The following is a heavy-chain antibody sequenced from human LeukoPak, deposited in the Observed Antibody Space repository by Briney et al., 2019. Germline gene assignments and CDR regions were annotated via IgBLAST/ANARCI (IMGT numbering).Heavy chain of an antibody. J-gene: IGHJ4*02. Sequence: GGSLRISCETSGFSFRSYGMSWVRQAPGQGLEWVAFIRNDGSDKYYAGSVRGRFTISRDNSKKSLHLHMNRLRVEDTGVYYCAKDLEAGTSGYSLDYWGQGTLVSVSS. D-gene: IGHD3-22*01. V-gene: IGHV3-30*02. CDR2: IRNDGSDK. CDR1: GFSFRSYG. CDR3: AKDLEAGTSGYSLDY.